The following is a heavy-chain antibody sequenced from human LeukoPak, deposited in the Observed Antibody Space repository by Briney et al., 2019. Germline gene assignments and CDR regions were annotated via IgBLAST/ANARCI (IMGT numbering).Heavy chain of an antibody. CDR3: ARGGGSGYSYGYLYYYGMDV. J-gene: IGHJ6*02. CDR2: IYYSGST. Sequence: SETLSLTCTVSGGSISSSSYYWSWIRQPPGKGLEWIGYIYYSGSTNYKPSLKSRVTISVDTSKNQFSLKLSSVTAADTAVYYCARGGGSGYSYGYLYYYGMDVWGQGTTVTVSS. CDR1: GGSISSSSYY. V-gene: IGHV4-61*01. D-gene: IGHD5-18*01.